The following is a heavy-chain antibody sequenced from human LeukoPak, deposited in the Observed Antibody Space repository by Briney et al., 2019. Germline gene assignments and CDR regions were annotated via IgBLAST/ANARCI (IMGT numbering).Heavy chain of an antibody. CDR2: IIPIFGTA. CDR1: GGTFSSYA. V-gene: IGHV1-69*13. J-gene: IGHJ5*02. D-gene: IGHD3-9*01. CDR3: ASTYYDILTGSPELGWFDP. Sequence: GASVKVSCKASGGTFSSYAISWVRQAPGQGLEWMGGIIPIFGTANYAQKFQGRVTITADESTSTAYMELSSLRSEDTAVYYCASTYYDILTGSPELGWFDPWGQGTLVTVSS.